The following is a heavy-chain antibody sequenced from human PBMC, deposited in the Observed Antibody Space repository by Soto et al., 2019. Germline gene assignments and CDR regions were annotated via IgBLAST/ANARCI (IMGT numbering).Heavy chain of an antibody. Sequence: QVQLQESGPGLVKPSQTLSITCTVSGDSIISGDYYWSWIRRTPGKVLEWIGYIYYRGDPNYNPFLKSPCIISVDTSKIQFSLKLSSVTAADTAVYYCAREGALLYGVNPDYFYTVGVLGQGTTVTVSS. D-gene: IGHD4-17*01. CDR3: AREGALLYGVNPDYFYTVGV. V-gene: IGHV4-30-4*01. J-gene: IGHJ6*02. CDR1: GDSIISGDYY. CDR2: IYYRGDP.